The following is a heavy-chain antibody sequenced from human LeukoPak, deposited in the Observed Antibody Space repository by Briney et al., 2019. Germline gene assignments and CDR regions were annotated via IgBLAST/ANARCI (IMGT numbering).Heavy chain of an antibody. CDR3: ARVGWELVDAFDI. CDR1: GVSISRYY. CDR2: IYTSGST. Sequence: SETLSLTRTLSGVSISRYYWSWIRQPAGKGLEWIGRIYTSGSTNYHPSLKSRVTMSVDTPKNQFSLKLSSVTAAGTAVYYCARVGWELVDAFDIWGEGTMGTVSS. V-gene: IGHV4-4*07. D-gene: IGHD1-26*01. J-gene: IGHJ3*02.